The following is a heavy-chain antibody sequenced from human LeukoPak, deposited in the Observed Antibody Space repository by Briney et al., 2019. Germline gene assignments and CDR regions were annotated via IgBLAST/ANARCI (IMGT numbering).Heavy chain of an antibody. CDR2: INPSGGST. Sequence: ASVKVSCKASGYTFTSYYMHWVRQAPGQGLEWMGIINPSGGSTSYAQKFQGRVTMTRDTSTSTVYTELSSLRSEDTAVYYCARDYRRQQLPRPLFDYWGQGTLVTVSS. D-gene: IGHD6-13*01. CDR3: ARDYRRQQLPRPLFDY. CDR1: GYTFTSYY. J-gene: IGHJ4*02. V-gene: IGHV1-46*01.